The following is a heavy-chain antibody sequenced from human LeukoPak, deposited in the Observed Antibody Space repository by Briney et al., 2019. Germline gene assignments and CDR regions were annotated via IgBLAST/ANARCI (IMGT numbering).Heavy chain of an antibody. J-gene: IGHJ6*03. D-gene: IGHD3-10*01. CDR2: VYPSGST. CDR1: GDAIKSYH. V-gene: IGHV4-4*07. Sequence: SETLSLTCTVSGDAIKSYHWNWIRQPAGKGLEWIGRVYPSGSTTYNPSLESRLTMSVDQSKNQFSMRLTSVTAADAAVYYCARVPYGSGNYDYNYYMDVWGKGTTVIVSS. CDR3: ARVPYGSGNYDYNYYMDV.